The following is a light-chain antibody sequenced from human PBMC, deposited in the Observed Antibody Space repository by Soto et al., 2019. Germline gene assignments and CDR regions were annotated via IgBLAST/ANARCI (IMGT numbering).Light chain of an antibody. CDR1: QSLSGGY. Sequence: EIEMTQSPGTLSSSPGERATLSCRASQSLSGGYLAWFQQKPCQTPRLLIYSASNRATGIPDRFSGSGSGTDFTLTISRLEPEDFVVYYCQQNGSLPITFGQGTRLEIK. CDR2: SAS. CDR3: QQNGSLPIT. J-gene: IGKJ5*01. V-gene: IGKV3-20*01.